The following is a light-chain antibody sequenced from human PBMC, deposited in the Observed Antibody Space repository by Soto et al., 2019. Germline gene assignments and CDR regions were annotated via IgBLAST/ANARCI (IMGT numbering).Light chain of an antibody. V-gene: IGKV3-15*01. Sequence: EIVMTQSPATLSVSPGERATLSCRASQSVSSNLAWYQQKPGQAPRLLISGASTRATGIPARFSGSGSGTDVTLTISSLQSEDFAVYYCQHYKNWPLTFGGGTKVEIK. CDR2: GAS. CDR1: QSVSSN. J-gene: IGKJ4*01. CDR3: QHYKNWPLT.